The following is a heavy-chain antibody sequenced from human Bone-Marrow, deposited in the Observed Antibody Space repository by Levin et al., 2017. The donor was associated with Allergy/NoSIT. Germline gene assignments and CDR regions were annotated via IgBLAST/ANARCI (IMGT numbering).Heavy chain of an antibody. CDR1: GGSFSSINW. D-gene: IGHD6-19*01. CDR3: ATSPLTVAGPRFDS. Sequence: GSLRLSCAVSGGSFSSINWWSWVRQTPGKGLEWIGEISHSGRTNYNPSLKSRVTISVGKSKDQFSLKLSSVTAADTAVYSCATSPLTVAGPRFDSWGQGTLVTVSS. CDR2: ISHSGRT. V-gene: IGHV4-4*01. J-gene: IGHJ4*02.